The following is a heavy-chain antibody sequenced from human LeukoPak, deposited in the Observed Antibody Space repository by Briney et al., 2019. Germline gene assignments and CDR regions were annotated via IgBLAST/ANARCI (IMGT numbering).Heavy chain of an antibody. Sequence: SEPLSLTCTVSGRPIRSYYWSWMRQPPGKGLEWIGYIYYSGSTNYNPSLKSRVTISVDPSKNQFSLKLSSVTAADTAVYYCARTGTYGDYAEYWGQGTLVTVSS. CDR1: GRPIRSYY. J-gene: IGHJ4*02. CDR3: ARTGTYGDYAEY. D-gene: IGHD4-17*01. V-gene: IGHV4-59*01. CDR2: IYYSGST.